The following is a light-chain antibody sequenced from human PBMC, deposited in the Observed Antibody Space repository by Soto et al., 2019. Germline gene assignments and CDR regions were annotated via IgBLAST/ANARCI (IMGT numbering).Light chain of an antibody. J-gene: IGKJ4*01. CDR1: QGIGDT. V-gene: IGKV3-15*01. CDR3: QHYVNWPLT. Sequence: EIVMTQSPATLSVSPWEGATLSCRASQGIGDTLAWYQQKPGQTPRPLIYDTSIRATGVPARFSGSRSGAEFTLTISSLQSEDFAVYYCQHYVNWPLTFGGGTKV. CDR2: DTS.